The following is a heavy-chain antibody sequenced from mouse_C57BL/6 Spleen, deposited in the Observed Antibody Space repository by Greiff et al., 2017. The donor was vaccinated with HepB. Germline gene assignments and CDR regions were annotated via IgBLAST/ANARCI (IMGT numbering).Heavy chain of an antibody. CDR3: ARENYYGRGYFDV. CDR2: IHPNSGST. Sequence: VQLQQPGADLVKPGASVKLSCKASGYTFTIYWMHWVKQRPGQGLEWIGMIHPNSGSTNYNKKFKSKATLTVDKSSSTAYMQLSSLTSEDSAVYHCARENYYGRGYFDVWGTGTTVTVAS. V-gene: IGHV1-64*01. D-gene: IGHD1-1*01. J-gene: IGHJ1*03. CDR1: GYTFTIYW.